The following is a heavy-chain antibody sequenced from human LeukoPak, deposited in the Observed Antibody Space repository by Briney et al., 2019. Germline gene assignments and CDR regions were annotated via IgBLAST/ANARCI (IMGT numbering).Heavy chain of an antibody. Sequence: PSETLSLTCTVSGGSVSSGSYYWSWLRQHPGKELEWIGYIYYSGTTYYNPSLKSRVIISVDASQNQFSLKLSSVTAADTAVYYCARGGCSGGTCYSWSGKAIDYWGQGTLVTVSS. CDR1: GGSVSSGSYY. CDR3: ARGGCSGGTCYSWSGKAIDY. J-gene: IGHJ4*02. CDR2: IYYSGTT. D-gene: IGHD2-15*01. V-gene: IGHV4-31*03.